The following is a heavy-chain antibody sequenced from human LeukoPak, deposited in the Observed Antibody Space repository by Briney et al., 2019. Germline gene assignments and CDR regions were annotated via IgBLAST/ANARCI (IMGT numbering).Heavy chain of an antibody. CDR2: IGTAGDT. D-gene: IGHD6-13*01. J-gene: IGHJ4*02. CDR1: GFTFSSYD. Sequence: GGSLRLSCAASGFTFSSYDMHWVRQATGKGLEWVSAIGTAGDTYYPGSVKGRFTISRDNAKNSLYLQMNSLRAEDTALYYCAKTVSRSWYYFDYWGQGTLVTVSS. V-gene: IGHV3-13*01. CDR3: AKTVSRSWYYFDY.